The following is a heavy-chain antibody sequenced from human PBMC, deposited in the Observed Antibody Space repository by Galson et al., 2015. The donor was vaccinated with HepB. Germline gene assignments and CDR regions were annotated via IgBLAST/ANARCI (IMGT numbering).Heavy chain of an antibody. CDR1: GYTFTSYG. J-gene: IGHJ4*02. Sequence: SVKVSCKAPGYTFTSYGISWVRQAPGQGLEWMGWISAYNGNTNCAQKLQGRVTMTTDTSTSTAYMELRSLRSDDTAVYYCARSAAAGTSVLDYWGQGTLVTVSS. D-gene: IGHD6-13*01. CDR2: ISAYNGNT. V-gene: IGHV1-18*01. CDR3: ARSAAAGTSVLDY.